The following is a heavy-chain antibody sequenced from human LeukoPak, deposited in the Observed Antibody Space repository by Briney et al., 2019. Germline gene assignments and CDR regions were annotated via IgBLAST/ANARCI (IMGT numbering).Heavy chain of an antibody. CDR3: ARGHRCSGTSLSCYYYYGMAV. D-gene: IGHD2-2*01. V-gene: IGHV4-59*01. Sequence: SETLSLTCTVSGGSISSYYWSWIRQPPGKGLELIGYIDYSGSTNYNPSLKSRVTISVDTSKNQFSLTLTSVTASDTAVYYYARGHRCSGTSLSCYYYYGMAVWGQAT. J-gene: IGHJ6*02. CDR1: GGSISSYY. CDR2: IDYSGST.